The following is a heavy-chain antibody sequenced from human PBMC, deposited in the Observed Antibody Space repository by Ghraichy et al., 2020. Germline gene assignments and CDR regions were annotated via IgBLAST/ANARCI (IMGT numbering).Heavy chain of an antibody. V-gene: IGHV4-34*01. CDR1: GGSFSGYY. D-gene: IGHD6-19*01. CDR3: ARGAHSGWYSGTLDLGPRRYFQH. J-gene: IGHJ1*01. Sequence: SQTLSLTCAVYGGSFSGYYWSWIRQPPGKGLEWIGEINHSGSTNYNPSLKSRVTISVDTSKNQFSLKLSSVTAADTAVYYCARGAHSGWYSGTLDLGPRRYFQHWGQGTLVTVSS. CDR2: INHSGST.